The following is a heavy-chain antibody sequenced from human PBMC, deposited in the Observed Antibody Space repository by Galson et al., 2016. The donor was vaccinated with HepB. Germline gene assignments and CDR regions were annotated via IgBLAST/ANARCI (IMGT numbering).Heavy chain of an antibody. CDR2: FYYSGST. CDR1: GASISDSNW. J-gene: IGHJ4*02. Sequence: SETLSLTCAVSGASISDSNWWTWVRHVPGKGLEWIGGFYYSGSTYYNPSLKSRVTISVDTSKNEISLRLASVTAADTAVYYCTRGTLGSVATMAFDYWGQGTLVTVSS. V-gene: IGHV4-4*02. CDR3: TRGTLGSVATMAFDY. D-gene: IGHD4/OR15-4a*01.